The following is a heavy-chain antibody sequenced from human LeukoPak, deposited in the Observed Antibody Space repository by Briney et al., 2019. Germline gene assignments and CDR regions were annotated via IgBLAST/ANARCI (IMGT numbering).Heavy chain of an antibody. CDR2: INWNGGST. D-gene: IGHD3-22*01. V-gene: IGHV3-20*04. Sequence: GGSLRLSCAASGFTFDDYGMSWVRQAPGKGLEWVSGINWNGGSTGYADSMKGRFTISRDNAKNSLYLQMNSLRAEDTALYYCARNVEHYDSSGYYYWGQGTLVTVSS. J-gene: IGHJ4*02. CDR3: ARNVEHYDSSGYYY. CDR1: GFTFDDYG.